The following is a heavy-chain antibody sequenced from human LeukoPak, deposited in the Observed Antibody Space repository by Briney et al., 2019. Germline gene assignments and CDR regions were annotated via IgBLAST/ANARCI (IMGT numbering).Heavy chain of an antibody. J-gene: IGHJ6*02. V-gene: IGHV3-7*01. CDR2: IKQDGNEK. CDR3: ARDLSLAVAGTDYYGMDV. D-gene: IGHD6-19*01. Sequence: GGSLRLSCAASGFTSSSYWMTWVRQAPGKGLEWVANIKQDGNEKYYVDSVRGRFTISRDNAKNSLYLQMNSLRAEDTAVYYCARDLSLAVAGTDYYGMDVWGQGTTVTVSS. CDR1: GFTSSSYW.